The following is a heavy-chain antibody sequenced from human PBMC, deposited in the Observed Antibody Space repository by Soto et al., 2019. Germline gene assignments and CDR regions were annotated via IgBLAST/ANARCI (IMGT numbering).Heavy chain of an antibody. J-gene: IGHJ4*02. Sequence: QVQLQQSGPGLVKPSQTLSLTCAISGDSVSSNSAAWNWIRQSPSRGLEWLGRTFYRSKWYNDYAVSVKSRIXXNXDXXKNQFSLQLNSVTPEDTAVYYCAREYSSSANQFDYWGQGTLVTVSS. CDR2: TFYRSKWYN. CDR3: AREYSSSANQFDY. V-gene: IGHV6-1*01. D-gene: IGHD6-13*01. CDR1: GDSVSSNSAA.